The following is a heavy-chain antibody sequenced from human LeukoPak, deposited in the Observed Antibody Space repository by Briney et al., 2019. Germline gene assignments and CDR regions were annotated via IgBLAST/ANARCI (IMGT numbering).Heavy chain of an antibody. D-gene: IGHD2-15*01. Sequence: GRSLRLSCAASGFTFDDYAMHWVRQAPGKGLEWVSGISWNSGSIGYADSVKGRFTISRDNAKNSLYLQMNSLRAEDTALYYCAKVSKSCSGGSCYYYYYGMDVWGQGTTVTVSS. V-gene: IGHV3-9*01. CDR1: GFTFDDYA. CDR2: ISWNSGSI. J-gene: IGHJ6*02. CDR3: AKVSKSCSGGSCYYYYYGMDV.